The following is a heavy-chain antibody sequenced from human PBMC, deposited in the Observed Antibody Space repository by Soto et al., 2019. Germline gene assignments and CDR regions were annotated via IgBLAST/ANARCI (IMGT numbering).Heavy chain of an antibody. CDR1: GGSISSSSYY. CDR2: IYYSGST. J-gene: IGHJ3*02. CDR3: ARTSPLSHDAFDI. Sequence: QLQLQESGPGLVKPSETLSLTCTVSGGSISSSSYYWGWIRQPPGKGLEWIGSIYYSGSTYYNPSLKSRVTISVDTSKNQFSLKLSSVTAADTAVYYCARTSPLSHDAFDIWGQGTMVTVSS. V-gene: IGHV4-39*01. D-gene: IGHD6-6*01.